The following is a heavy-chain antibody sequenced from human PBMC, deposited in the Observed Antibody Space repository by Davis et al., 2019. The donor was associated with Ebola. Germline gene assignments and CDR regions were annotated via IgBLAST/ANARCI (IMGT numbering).Heavy chain of an antibody. CDR2: INHSGST. D-gene: IGHD5-18*01. CDR3: ARGRRYSYGPPRY. V-gene: IGHV4-34*01. Sequence: MPSETLSLTCAVYGGSFSGYYWSWIRQPPGKGLEWIGEINHSGSTNYNPSLKSRVTISVDTSKNQFSLKLSSVTAADTAVYYCARGRRYSYGPPRYWGQGTLVTVS. CDR1: GGSFSGYY. J-gene: IGHJ4*02.